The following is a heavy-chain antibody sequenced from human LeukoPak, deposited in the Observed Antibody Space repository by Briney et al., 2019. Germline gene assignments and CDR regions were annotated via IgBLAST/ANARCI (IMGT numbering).Heavy chain of an antibody. D-gene: IGHD6-13*01. CDR2: INPNSGGT. J-gene: IGHJ4*02. V-gene: IGHV1-2*02. Sequence: ASVKVSCKASGYTFTSYYMHWVRQAPGQGLEWMGWINPNSGGTNYAQKFQGRVTMTRDTSVSTAYMELSRLRSDDTAVYYCARSAAATIFDYWGQGTLVTVSS. CDR1: GYTFTSYY. CDR3: ARSAAATIFDY.